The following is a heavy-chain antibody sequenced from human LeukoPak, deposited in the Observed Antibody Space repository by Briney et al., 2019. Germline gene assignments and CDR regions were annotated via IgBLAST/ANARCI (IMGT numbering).Heavy chain of an antibody. CDR1: GGTFSSYA. Sequence: ASVKVSCKASGGTFSSYAISWVRQAPGQGLEWMGRIIPILGIANYAQKFQGRVTITADKSTSTAYMELSSLRSEDTAVYYCARVLLVATAYDYWGQGTLVTVSS. D-gene: IGHD5-12*01. CDR3: ARVLLVATAYDY. CDR2: IIPILGIA. V-gene: IGHV1-69*04. J-gene: IGHJ4*02.